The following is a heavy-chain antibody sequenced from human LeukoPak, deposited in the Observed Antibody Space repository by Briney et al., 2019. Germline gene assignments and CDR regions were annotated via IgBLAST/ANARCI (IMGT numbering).Heavy chain of an antibody. J-gene: IGHJ4*02. V-gene: IGHV3-23*01. Sequence: GGSLRLSCAASGFTFSSYALTWVRQAPGKGLEWVSAISGSGGSTYYADSVKGRFTISRDNSKNTLYLQMNSLRAEDTAVYYCYIPYYDTSAYKGYWGQGTLVTVSS. D-gene: IGHD3-22*01. CDR1: GFTFSSYA. CDR2: ISGSGGST. CDR3: YIPYYDTSAYKGY.